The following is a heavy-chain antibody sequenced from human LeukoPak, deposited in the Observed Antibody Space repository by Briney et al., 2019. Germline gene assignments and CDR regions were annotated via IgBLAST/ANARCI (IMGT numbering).Heavy chain of an antibody. D-gene: IGHD3-10*01. CDR1: GFTFSSYA. J-gene: IGHJ6*04. CDR3: AKDTSMVRGVMNGMDV. Sequence: GGSLRLSCAASGFTFSSYAMSWVRQAPGKGLEWVSTISGSGGSTYYADSVKGRFTISRDNSKNTLYLQMNSLRAEDTAVYYCAKDTSMVRGVMNGMDVWGKGTTVTVSS. V-gene: IGHV3-23*01. CDR2: ISGSGGST.